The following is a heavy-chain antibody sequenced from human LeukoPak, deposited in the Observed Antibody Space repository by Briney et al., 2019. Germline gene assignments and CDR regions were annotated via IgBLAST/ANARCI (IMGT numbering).Heavy chain of an antibody. D-gene: IGHD3-10*01. Sequence: GSSVKVSCKASGGTFSSYAISWVRQAPGQGLEWMGRIIPILGIANYAQKFQGRVTISADKSTSTAYMELSSLRSEDTAVYYCARDRPVSGSYYGEDYWGKEPLV. V-gene: IGHV1-69*04. CDR3: ARDRPVSGSYYGEDY. CDR2: IIPILGIA. J-gene: IGHJ4*02. CDR1: GGTFSSYA.